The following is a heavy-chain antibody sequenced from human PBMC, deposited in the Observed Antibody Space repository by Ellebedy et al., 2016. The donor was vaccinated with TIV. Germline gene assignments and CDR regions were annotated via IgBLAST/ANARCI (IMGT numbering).Heavy chain of an antibody. D-gene: IGHD1-20*01. CDR2: IHHSGAR. Sequence: SDTLSLTXAVSGGSVSSSHWWSWVRQPPGKGLEWIAEIHHSGARSFNSSLKSRVTISIDTSENQFSLKLSSVTAADTAVYFCARGGEYNWNYVDYWGQGTLVTVSS. V-gene: IGHV4-4*02. CDR1: GGSVSSSHW. CDR3: ARGGEYNWNYVDY. J-gene: IGHJ4*02.